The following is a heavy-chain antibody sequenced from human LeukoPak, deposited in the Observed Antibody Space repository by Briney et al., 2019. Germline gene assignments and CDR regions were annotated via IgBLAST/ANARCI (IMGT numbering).Heavy chain of an antibody. D-gene: IGHD4-17*01. CDR1: GLTFSNHW. CDR2: IDGDGSGT. J-gene: IGHJ4*02. Sequence: GGSLRLSCAAPGLTFSNHWMHWVRQAPGKGLVWVSRIDGDGSGTSYADSVKGRFTISRDNAKNTSYLQMDSLRAEDSAVYYRATVFDYWGQGTLVTVSS. V-gene: IGHV3-74*01. CDR3: ATVFDY.